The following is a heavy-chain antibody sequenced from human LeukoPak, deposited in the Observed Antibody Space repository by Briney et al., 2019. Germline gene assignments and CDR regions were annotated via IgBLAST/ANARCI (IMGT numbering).Heavy chain of an antibody. CDR1: GGSISSYY. J-gene: IGHJ4*02. V-gene: IGHV4-59*01. CDR2: IDYSGST. CDR3: ARSRRARLSNYDSSGLDY. Sequence: SETLSLTCTVSGGSISSYYWSWMRQPPGKGLEGIGYIDYSGSTNYNPSLKSRVTISVDTSKNQFSLKLSSVTAADTAVYYCARSRRARLSNYDSSGLDYWGQGTLVTVSS. D-gene: IGHD3-22*01.